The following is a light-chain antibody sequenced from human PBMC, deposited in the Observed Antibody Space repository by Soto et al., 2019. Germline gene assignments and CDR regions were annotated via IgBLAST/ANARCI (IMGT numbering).Light chain of an antibody. Sequence: EIVLTQSPGTLSLSPGERATLSCRASQSASSSYLAWYQQKPGQAPRLLIYGASSRATGIPDRFSGSGSGTDFTLTISRLEPEYFAVYYCHQYGSSPSYTFGQGTKLEIK. CDR2: GAS. CDR1: QSASSSY. J-gene: IGKJ2*01. V-gene: IGKV3-20*01. CDR3: HQYGSSPSYT.